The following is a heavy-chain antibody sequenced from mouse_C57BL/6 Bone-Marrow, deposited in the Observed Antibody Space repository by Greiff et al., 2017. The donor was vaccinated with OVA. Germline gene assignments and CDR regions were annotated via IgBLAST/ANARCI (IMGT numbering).Heavy chain of an antibody. CDR2: ILPGSGST. V-gene: IGHV1-9*01. Sequence: VKLKQSGAELMKPGASVKLSCKATGYTFTGYWIEWVKQRPGHGLEWIGEILPGSGSTNYNEKFKGKATLTVDTSSSTAYMQLSSLTSEDSAVYYCAPYYYGSSPDYFDVWGTGTTVTVSS. J-gene: IGHJ1*03. D-gene: IGHD1-1*01. CDR3: APYYYGSSPDYFDV. CDR1: GYTFTGYW.